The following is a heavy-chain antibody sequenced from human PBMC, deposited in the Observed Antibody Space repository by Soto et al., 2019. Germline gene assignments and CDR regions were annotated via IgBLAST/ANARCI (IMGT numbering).Heavy chain of an antibody. D-gene: IGHD3-10*01. Sequence: EVQLVESGGGLVQPGRSLRLSCAASGFTFDDHAMHWVRQPPGKGLEWVSGINWNGGSRGYAASVKGRFTISRDNVKNSLYLQMNSLRDEDTALYYCLREGGSYPYGSGRNSFDYWGQGTLVAGSS. J-gene: IGHJ4*02. CDR1: GFTFDDHA. V-gene: IGHV3-9*01. CDR3: LREGGSYPYGSGRNSFDY. CDR2: INWNGGSR.